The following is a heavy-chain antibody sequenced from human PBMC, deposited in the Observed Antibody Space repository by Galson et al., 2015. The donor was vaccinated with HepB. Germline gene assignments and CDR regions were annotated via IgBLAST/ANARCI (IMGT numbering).Heavy chain of an antibody. V-gene: IGHV3-30*18. CDR1: GFTFSSYG. Sequence: SLRLSCAASGFTFSSYGMHWVRQAPGKGLEWVAVISYDGSNKYYADSVKGRFTISRDNSKNTLYLQMNSLRAEDTAVYYCAKGMAGTYYYYGMDVWGQGTLVTVSS. CDR3: AKGMAGTYYYYGMDV. J-gene: IGHJ6*02. D-gene: IGHD1-14*01. CDR2: ISYDGSNK.